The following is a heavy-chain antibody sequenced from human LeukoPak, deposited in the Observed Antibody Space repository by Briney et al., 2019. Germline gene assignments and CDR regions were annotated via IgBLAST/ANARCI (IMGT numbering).Heavy chain of an antibody. V-gene: IGHV1-2*02. Sequence: GASVKVSCKASGYTFTGYYMHWVRQAPGQGLECMGWINPNSGGTNYAQKFQGRVTMTRDTSISTAYMELSRLRSDDTAVYYCAREKIVGVNNWFDPWGQGTLVTVSS. CDR3: AREKIVGVNNWFDP. D-gene: IGHD1-26*01. CDR1: GYTFTGYY. CDR2: INPNSGGT. J-gene: IGHJ5*02.